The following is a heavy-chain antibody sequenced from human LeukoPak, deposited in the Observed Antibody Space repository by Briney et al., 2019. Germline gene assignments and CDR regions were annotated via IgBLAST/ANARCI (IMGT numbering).Heavy chain of an antibody. V-gene: IGHV3-33*01. CDR1: GFTFSSYG. J-gene: IGHJ4*02. D-gene: IGHD6-13*01. CDR3: ARDLGSSSWYAGY. CDR2: IWYDGSNK. Sequence: AGGSLRLSCAASGFTFSSYGMHWVRQAPGKGLEWVAVIWYDGSNKYYADSVKGRFTISRDNSKNTLYLQMNSLRAEDTAVYYCARDLGSSSWYAGYWGQGTLVTVSS.